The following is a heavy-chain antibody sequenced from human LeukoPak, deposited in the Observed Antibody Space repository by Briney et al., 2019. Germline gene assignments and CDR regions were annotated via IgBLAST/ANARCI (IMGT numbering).Heavy chain of an antibody. CDR1: GGSFSGYY. Sequence: SETLSLTCAVYGGSFSGYYWSWIRQPPGKGLEWIGEINHSGSTNYNPSLKSRVTISVDTSKNQFSLKLSSVTAADTAVYYCARGHIPTYYYDSSGYSAWFDPWGQGTLATVSS. D-gene: IGHD3-22*01. CDR3: ARGHIPTYYYDSSGYSAWFDP. CDR2: INHSGST. V-gene: IGHV4-34*01. J-gene: IGHJ5*02.